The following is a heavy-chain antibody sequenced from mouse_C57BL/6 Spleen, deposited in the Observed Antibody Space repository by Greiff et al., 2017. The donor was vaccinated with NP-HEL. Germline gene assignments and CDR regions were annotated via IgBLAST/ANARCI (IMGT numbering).Heavy chain of an antibody. Sequence: EVKLMESGGGLVKPGGSLKLSCAASGFTFSSYTMSWVRQTPEKRLEWVATISGGGGNTYYPDSVKGRVTISRDNAKNTLYLQVSSRRSEDTALYYCAGRAGDFFDYWGQGTTLTVSS. CDR2: ISGGGGNT. J-gene: IGHJ2*01. CDR3: AGRAGDFFDY. CDR1: GFTFSSYT. V-gene: IGHV5-9*01.